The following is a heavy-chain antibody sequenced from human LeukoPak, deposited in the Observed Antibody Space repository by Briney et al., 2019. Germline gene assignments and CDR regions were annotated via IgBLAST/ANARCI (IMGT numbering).Heavy chain of an antibody. CDR2: IYYSGST. D-gene: IGHD3-10*01. CDR3: ARHYGP. V-gene: IGHV4-59*08. CDR1: GGSISSYH. Sequence: PSETLSLTCTVSGGSISSYHCSWIRQTPGKELEWIGYIYYSGSTSYNPSLKSRVTISVDTSKNQFSLKLNSVTAADTAVYYCARHYGPWGQETLVTVSS. J-gene: IGHJ5*02.